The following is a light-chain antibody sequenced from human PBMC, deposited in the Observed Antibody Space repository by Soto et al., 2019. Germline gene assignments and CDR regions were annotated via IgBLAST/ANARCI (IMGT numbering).Light chain of an antibody. Sequence: QSALTQPASLSGSPGQSITISCTGTSSDVGGYNYVSWYQQHPGKAPKLMIYDVSNRPSGVSNRFSGSKSGNTASLTISGLQAEDEDDYSCSSYRASSTTHYVFGTGTKLTVL. CDR3: SSYRASSTTHYV. CDR2: DVS. J-gene: IGLJ1*01. CDR1: SSDVGGYNY. V-gene: IGLV2-14*03.